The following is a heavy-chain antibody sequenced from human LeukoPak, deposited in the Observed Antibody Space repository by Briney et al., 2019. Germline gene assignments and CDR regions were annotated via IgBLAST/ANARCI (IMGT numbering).Heavy chain of an antibody. D-gene: IGHD3-10*01. V-gene: IGHV3-23*01. CDR2: ISGDGANT. CDR1: GFTFAIHA. CDR3: AKDSYVSGRPLHTFDV. J-gene: IGHJ3*01. Sequence: PGGSLRLSCAASGFTFAIHAMTWGRQAPGKGLEWVSGISGDGANTHYAESVKGQFTISRDNSQNTLFLQMNSLRVEDTAIYYCAKDSYVSGRPLHTFDVWGQGTMVTVSS.